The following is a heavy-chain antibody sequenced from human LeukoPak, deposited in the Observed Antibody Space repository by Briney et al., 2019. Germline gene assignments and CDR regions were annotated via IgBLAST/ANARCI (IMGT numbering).Heavy chain of an antibody. CDR2: IYYSGST. V-gene: IGHV4-61*08. CDR3: ARGVGYYGDSCHMDV. CDR1: GGSITSRGYY. J-gene: IGHJ6*03. Sequence: SETLSLTCTVSGGSITSRGYYWGWLRQPPGKGLEWIGYIYYSGSTNYNPSLKSRVTISVDTSKNQFSLKLSSVTAADTAVYYCARGVGYYGDSCHMDVWGKGTTVTVSS. D-gene: IGHD4-17*01.